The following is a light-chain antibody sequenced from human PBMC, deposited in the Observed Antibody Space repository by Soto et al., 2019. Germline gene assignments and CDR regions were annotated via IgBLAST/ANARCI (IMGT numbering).Light chain of an antibody. Sequence: QSVLTQPPSASGTPGQRVTITCSGSSSNIGSNHVYWYQQFPGMAPKLLMYRSDQRPTGVPDRFSGSRSGTSASLAISGLRSDDEADYYRSSRDDILPGVVFGGGTKLTVL. J-gene: IGLJ2*01. CDR2: RSD. V-gene: IGLV1-47*01. CDR1: SSNIGSNH. CDR3: SSRDDILPGVV.